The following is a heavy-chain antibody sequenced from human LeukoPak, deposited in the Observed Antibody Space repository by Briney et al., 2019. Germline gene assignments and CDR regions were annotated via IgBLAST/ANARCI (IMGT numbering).Heavy chain of an antibody. Sequence: SETLSLTCAVYGGSFSGYYWSWIRQPPGKGLEWIGEINHSGSTNYNPSLKSRVTISVDTSKNQFSLKLSSVTAADTAVYYCASRSSIWSGYQDTLYYFDSWGQGTQVTVSS. CDR3: ASRSSIWSGYQDTLYYFDS. CDR2: INHSGST. D-gene: IGHD3-3*01. CDR1: GGSFSGYY. J-gene: IGHJ4*02. V-gene: IGHV4-34*01.